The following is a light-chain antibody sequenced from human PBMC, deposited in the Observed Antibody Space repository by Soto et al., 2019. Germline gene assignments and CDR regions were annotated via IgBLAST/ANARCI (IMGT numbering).Light chain of an antibody. CDR2: HVS. CDR1: QSVSNS. Sequence: DIQMPQSPSSLSASIGDRVTITCRASQSVSNSLNWYQQKPGEAPNLLIYHVSNLQSGVPSRFSGSGSGTDFTLIIRSLQPEDFATYYCQQTYRTPTFGQGTKVDIK. V-gene: IGKV1-39*01. J-gene: IGKJ1*01. CDR3: QQTYRTPT.